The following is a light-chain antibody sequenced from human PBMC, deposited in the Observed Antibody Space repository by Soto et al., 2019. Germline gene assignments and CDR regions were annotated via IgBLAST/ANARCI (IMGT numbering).Light chain of an antibody. CDR1: QDVSIF. Sequence: EILLAQSPATLSLSPGERATLSCKASQDVSIFLAWYQQKPGQAPRLLIHDASNGATGVPARFSGSGSVRDFTLTITSLEPEDFAVYYCQQRSTWLYTFGQGTKLEV. J-gene: IGKJ2*01. CDR2: DAS. V-gene: IGKV3-11*02. CDR3: QQRSTWLYT.